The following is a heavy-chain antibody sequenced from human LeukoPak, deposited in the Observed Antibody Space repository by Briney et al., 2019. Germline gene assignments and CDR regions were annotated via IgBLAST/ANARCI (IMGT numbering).Heavy chain of an antibody. Sequence: ASVKVSCKASGYTFTSYYMHWVRQAPGQGLEWMGIINPSGGSTSYAQKFQGRVTMTRDMSTSTVYMELSSLRSEDTAVYYCARGAARRNYYYYMDVWAKGPRSPSP. V-gene: IGHV1-46*01. D-gene: IGHD6-6*01. CDR3: ARGAARRNYYYYMDV. J-gene: IGHJ6*03. CDR2: INPSGGST. CDR1: GYTFTSYY.